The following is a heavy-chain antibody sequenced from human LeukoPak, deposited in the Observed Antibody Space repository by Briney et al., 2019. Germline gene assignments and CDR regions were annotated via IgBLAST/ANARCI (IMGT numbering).Heavy chain of an antibody. CDR2: ISYDGSNK. Sequence: GGSLRPSCAASGFTFSSYAMHWVRQAPGKGLEWVAVISYDGSNKYYADSVKSRFTISRDNSKNTLYLQMNSLRAEDTAVYYCAREAYDFLSGYSPTYYYYMDVWGKGTTVTVSS. CDR3: AREAYDFLSGYSPTYYYYMDV. V-gene: IGHV3-30*01. J-gene: IGHJ6*03. CDR1: GFTFSSYA. D-gene: IGHD3-3*01.